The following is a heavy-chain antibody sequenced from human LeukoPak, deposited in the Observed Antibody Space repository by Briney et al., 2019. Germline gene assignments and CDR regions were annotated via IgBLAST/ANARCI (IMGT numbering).Heavy chain of an antibody. CDR2: ISSSSSHI. V-gene: IGHV3-21*01. CDR1: GFTFSIDS. D-gene: IGHD2-21*01. CDR3: ARDVSMFDF. J-gene: IGHJ4*02. Sequence: SLRLSCAPSGFTFSIDSINSGRGAPRERDGWVYSISSSSSHIYYADSVKGRFTISRDNAKNAVYLEMNSLRAEDTAVYYCARDVSMFDFWGWGHGVTVSS.